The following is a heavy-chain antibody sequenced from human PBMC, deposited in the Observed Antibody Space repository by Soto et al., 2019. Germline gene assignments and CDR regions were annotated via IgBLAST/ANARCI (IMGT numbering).Heavy chain of an antibody. Sequence: QVQLVESGGGLVKPGGSLRLSCAASGFTFSDYYMSWIRQAPGKGLEWVSYISSSGSTIYYADSVKGRFTISRDNAKNSLYLQMNSLRSEDTAVYYCASTHSSSSDWYFDLWGRGTLVTVSS. J-gene: IGHJ2*01. CDR1: GFTFSDYY. CDR2: ISSSGSTI. CDR3: ASTHSSSSDWYFDL. D-gene: IGHD6-6*01. V-gene: IGHV3-11*01.